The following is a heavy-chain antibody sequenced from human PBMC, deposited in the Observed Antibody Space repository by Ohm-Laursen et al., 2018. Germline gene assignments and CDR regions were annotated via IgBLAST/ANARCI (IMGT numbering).Heavy chain of an antibody. CDR3: ARGSGPFTY. V-gene: IGHV4-59*01. CDR2: IFYSGTT. D-gene: IGHD2-15*01. CDR1: GGSMEPYY. Sequence: GTLSLTCAVSGGSMEPYYWSWIRQPPGKPLEWIGYIFYSGTTNYNPSLKSRATIYADTSKNQFSLKLSAVTATDTAIYYCARGSGPFTYWGQGVLVPVSS. J-gene: IGHJ4*02.